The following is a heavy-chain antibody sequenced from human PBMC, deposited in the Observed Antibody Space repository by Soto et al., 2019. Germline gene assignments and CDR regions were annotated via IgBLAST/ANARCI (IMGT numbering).Heavy chain of an antibody. CDR2: IYNSGTS. Sequence: GGSLRLSCAASGFTVSSHYINWVRQAPGKGLDWVSVIYNSGTSFYADSVKGRFTVSRDTAKNSVFLQMSSLRAEDTAVYFCGRGTGIVRGFILAVLNIGGKGTTVTVSS. D-gene: IGHD3-10*01. CDR1: GFTVSSHY. V-gene: IGHV3-66*01. J-gene: IGHJ6*04. CDR3: GRGTGIVRGFILAVLNI.